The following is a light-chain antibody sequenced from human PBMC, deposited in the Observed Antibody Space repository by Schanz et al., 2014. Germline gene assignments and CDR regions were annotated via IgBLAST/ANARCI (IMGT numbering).Light chain of an antibody. J-gene: IGKJ1*01. CDR3: QQYAGSPPWT. CDR1: QRVNTNF. V-gene: IGKV3-20*01. Sequence: EIVLTQSPGALSLSPGERATFSCRASQRVNTNFLAWYQQKPGQAPRLLIYGASSRATGIPARFSGSGSGPEFTLTISSLQSEDFAVYYCQQYAGSPPWTFGQGTKVEIK. CDR2: GAS.